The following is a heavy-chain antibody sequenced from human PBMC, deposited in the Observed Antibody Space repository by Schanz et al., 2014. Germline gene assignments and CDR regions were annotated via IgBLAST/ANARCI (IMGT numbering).Heavy chain of an antibody. J-gene: IGHJ4*02. CDR1: GFTFSDYW. Sequence: EVQLVESGGGLVQPGGSLRLSCTASGFTFSDYWMSWVRQAPGKGPEWVSYVSRSTPDTYYADSVKGRFTISRDNSRDTVYLQMNSLRADDTAMYYCARWFLIRGVILDSWGQGTLVTVSS. V-gene: IGHV3-48*01. CDR2: VSRSTPDT. D-gene: IGHD3-10*01. CDR3: ARWFLIRGVILDS.